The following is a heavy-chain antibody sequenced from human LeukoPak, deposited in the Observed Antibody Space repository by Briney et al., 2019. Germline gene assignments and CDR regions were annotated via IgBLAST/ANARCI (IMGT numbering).Heavy chain of an antibody. CDR1: GFSFSTYS. D-gene: IGHD6-6*01. V-gene: IGHV3-48*01. CDR3: ARKNTTSSEDY. J-gene: IGHJ4*02. CDR2: ISCSGTRI. Sequence: GGSLRLSCAASGFSFSTYSMNWVRQAPGKGLEWVSFISCSGTRIDYVDSVKGRFTVSRDNGKNSLFLHMNSLRAADTALYYSARKNTTSSEDYWGQGTLVTVSS.